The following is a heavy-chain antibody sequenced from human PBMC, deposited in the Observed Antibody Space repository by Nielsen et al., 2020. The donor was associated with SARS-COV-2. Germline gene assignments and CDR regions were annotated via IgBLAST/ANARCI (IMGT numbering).Heavy chain of an antibody. CDR1: GGSFSGYY. D-gene: IGHD6-19*01. CDR2: INHYGST. CDR3: ARGSDEGLAL. V-gene: IGHV4-34*01. J-gene: IGHJ4*02. Sequence: SETLSLTCAVYGGSFSGYYWNWIRQPPGKGLEWIGEINHYGSTNYNPSLKSRVTISVDTSNNQFSLKLTSVTAADTAVYYCARGSDEGLALWGQGTLVTVSS.